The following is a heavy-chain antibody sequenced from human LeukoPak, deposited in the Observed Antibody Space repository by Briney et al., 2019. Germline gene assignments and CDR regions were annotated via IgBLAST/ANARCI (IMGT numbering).Heavy chain of an antibody. V-gene: IGHV3-9*01. J-gene: IGHJ6*03. CDR2: ISWNSGSI. CDR3: ARDRGGGHMDV. CDR1: GFTFDDYA. D-gene: IGHD2-15*01. Sequence: SLRLSCAASGFTFDDYAMHWVRQAPGKGLEWVSGISWNSGSIGYADSVKGRFTIARENAKNSSYLQMNSLRAGDTAVYYCARDRGGGHMDVWGKGTTVTISS.